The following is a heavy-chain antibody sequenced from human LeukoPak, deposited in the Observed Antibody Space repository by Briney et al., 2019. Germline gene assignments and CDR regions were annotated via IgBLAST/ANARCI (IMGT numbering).Heavy chain of an antibody. CDR2: ISGIGSDT. CDR1: GFTFSSYA. V-gene: IGHV3-23*01. D-gene: IGHD2-15*01. Sequence: PGGSLRLSCAASGFTFSSYAMSWVRQAPGKGLEWVSGISGIGSDTYYADSVKGRFNISRDNSKNTLYLDMNSLRAAEDTAVYHCAKGIITPDYWGQGTLVTVSS. J-gene: IGHJ4*02. CDR3: AKGIITPDY.